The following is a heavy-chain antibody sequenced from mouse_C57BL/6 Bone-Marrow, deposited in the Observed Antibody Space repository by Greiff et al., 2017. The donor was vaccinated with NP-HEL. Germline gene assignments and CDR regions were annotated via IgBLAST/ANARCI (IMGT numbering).Heavy chain of an antibody. CDR2: ISNGGGST. V-gene: IGHV5-12*01. J-gene: IGHJ1*03. CDR3: ARRVTTVRYFDV. CDR1: GFTFSDYY. D-gene: IGHD1-1*01. Sequence: DVMLVESGGGLVQPGGSLKLSCAASGFTFSDYYMYWVRQTPEKRLEWVAYISNGGGSTYYPDTVKGRFTISRDNAKNTLYLQMSRLKSEDTAMYYCARRVTTVRYFDVWGTGTTVTVSS.